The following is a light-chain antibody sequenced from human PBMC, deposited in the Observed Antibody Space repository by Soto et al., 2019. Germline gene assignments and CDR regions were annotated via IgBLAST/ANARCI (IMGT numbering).Light chain of an antibody. V-gene: IGKV1-33*01. Sequence: DIQMTQSPYSLSASVGDRVTITCQASQDIDKYLNWYQQKPGKAPKLLIDDVTNLETGVPSRFSGTGSGTHFTFTIGSLQPEDIATYYCQQYYDLPITFGQGTRLEIK. CDR3: QQYYDLPIT. CDR2: DVT. J-gene: IGKJ5*01. CDR1: QDIDKY.